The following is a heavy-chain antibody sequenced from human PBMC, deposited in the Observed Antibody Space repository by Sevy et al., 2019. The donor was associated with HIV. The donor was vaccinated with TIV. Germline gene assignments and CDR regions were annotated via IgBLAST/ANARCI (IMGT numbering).Heavy chain of an antibody. CDR1: GFTFDDYA. CDR2: ISWNSGSI. J-gene: IGHJ4*02. Sequence: GGSLRLSCAASGFTFDDYAMHWVRQAPGKGLEWVSGISWNSGSIGYADSVKGRFTISRDNAKNSLYLQMNSLRAEDTALYYCAKDRRMVYVTVFDYWGQGTLVTVSS. CDR3: AKDRRMVYVTVFDY. D-gene: IGHD2-8*01. V-gene: IGHV3-9*01.